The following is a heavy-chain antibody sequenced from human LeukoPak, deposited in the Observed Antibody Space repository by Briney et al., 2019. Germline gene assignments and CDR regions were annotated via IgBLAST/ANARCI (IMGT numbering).Heavy chain of an antibody. D-gene: IGHD3-22*01. J-gene: IGHJ4*02. V-gene: IGHV3-9*01. Sequence: PGGSLRLSCAASGFTFDDYAMHWVRQAPGQGLEWVSGISWNSGSIGYADSVKGRFTISRDNAKNSLYLQMNSLRAEDTALYYCAKDPSYDSSGYYTHWGQGTLVTVSS. CDR2: ISWNSGSI. CDR1: GFTFDDYA. CDR3: AKDPSYDSSGYYTH.